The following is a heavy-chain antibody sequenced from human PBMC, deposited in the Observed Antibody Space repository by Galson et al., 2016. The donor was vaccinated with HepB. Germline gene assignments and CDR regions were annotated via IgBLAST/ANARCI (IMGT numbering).Heavy chain of an antibody. D-gene: IGHD3-10*01. CDR3: ARAFSRESGFDY. CDR1: GFTFSSYS. Sequence: SLRLSCAASGFTFSSYSMNWVRQAPGKGLEWVSSISSRSSHIYHADSVKGRFTISRDNAKNSLYLQMNSLRAEDTAVYYCARAFSRESGFDYWGQGTLVTVSS. CDR2: ISSRSSHI. V-gene: IGHV3-21*01. J-gene: IGHJ4*02.